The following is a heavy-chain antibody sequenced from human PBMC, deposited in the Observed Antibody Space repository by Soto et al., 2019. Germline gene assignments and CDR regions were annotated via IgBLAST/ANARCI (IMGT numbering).Heavy chain of an antibody. CDR1: GKHLTRNRAA. CDR3: ASDISQQLLFNS. Sequence: LLATLSSRGKHLTRNRAALDWIRQSPSRGLEWLGRTYYRSKWYNDYAVSLKSRITINPDTSKNQVSLQLNSVTPEDTAVYYCASDISQQLLFNSWAQGTLVT. D-gene: IGHD6-13*01. CDR2: TYYRSKWYN. V-gene: IGHV6-1*01. J-gene: IGHJ4*02.